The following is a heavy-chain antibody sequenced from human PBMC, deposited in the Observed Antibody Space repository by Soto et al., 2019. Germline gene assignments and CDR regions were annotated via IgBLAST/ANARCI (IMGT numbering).Heavy chain of an antibody. J-gene: IGHJ4*02. CDR1: GYTFYSYD. CDR3: ARAQATVSTERALGY. D-gene: IGHD4-17*01. V-gene: IGHV1-18*01. Sequence: QVQLVQSGGEVKEPGASVKVSCKASGYTFYSYDITWVRQAPGQGLEWMGTNSDYNGKTNSAQRVQGRVTMNIDKTTVKAYMELRNLTANDAAVYDCARAQATVSTERALGYWGQGTLVTVSS. CDR2: NSDYNGKT.